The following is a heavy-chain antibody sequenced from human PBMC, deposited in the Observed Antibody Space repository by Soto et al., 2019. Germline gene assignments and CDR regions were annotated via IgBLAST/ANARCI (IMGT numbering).Heavy chain of an antibody. D-gene: IGHD1-26*01. Sequence: SETLSLTCGVSGFSISSGHYWGWVRQPPGKGLEWIGSIFHSGSTYYNPSLKSRVTMSVDTSRNHFSLKLSSVTAADTAIYYCGRVGFGPSNWLDPWGQGTLVTVSS. CDR3: GRVGFGPSNWLDP. V-gene: IGHV4-38-2*01. CDR2: IFHSGST. CDR1: GFSISSGHY. J-gene: IGHJ5*02.